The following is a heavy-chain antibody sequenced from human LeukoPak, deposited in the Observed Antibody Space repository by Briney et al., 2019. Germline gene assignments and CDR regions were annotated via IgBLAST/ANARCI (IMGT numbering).Heavy chain of an antibody. CDR1: GYTLTELS. CDR3: ATGYDSSGYYKY. J-gene: IGHJ4*02. V-gene: IGHV1-24*01. CDR2: FDPEDGET. Sequence: ASVKVSCKVSGYTLTELSMHWVRQAPGKGLERMGGFDPEDGETIYAQKFQGRVTMTEDTSTDTAYMELSSLRSEDTAVYYCATGYDSSGYYKYWGQGTLVTVSS. D-gene: IGHD3-22*01.